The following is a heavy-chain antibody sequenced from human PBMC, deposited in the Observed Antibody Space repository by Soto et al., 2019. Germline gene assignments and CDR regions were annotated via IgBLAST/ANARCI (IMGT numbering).Heavy chain of an antibody. CDR1: GFTFSNYA. CDR2: ISGSGGST. V-gene: IGHV3-23*01. D-gene: IGHD3-10*01. J-gene: IGHJ6*02. CDR3: AKGRGQYYYNGMDV. Sequence: PGGSLRLSCAASGFTFSNYAMTWVRQAPGMGLEWVSSISGSGGSTYYADSVKGRFTISRDNSKDTVYLQVNSLRVEDTAVYYCAKGRGQYYYNGMDVWGQGTTVTV.